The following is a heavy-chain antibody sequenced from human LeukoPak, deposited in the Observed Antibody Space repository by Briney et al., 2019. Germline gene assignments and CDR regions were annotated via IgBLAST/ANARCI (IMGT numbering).Heavy chain of an antibody. J-gene: IGHJ4*02. CDR3: ARDQPTYCGGDCYSFDY. CDR1: GFTFSSYW. D-gene: IGHD2-21*02. V-gene: IGHV3-7*01. Sequence: GGSLRLSCAASGFTFSSYWMSWVRQALGKGLEWVANIKQDGSEKYYVDSVKGRFTISRDNAKNSLYLQMNSLRAEDTAVYYCARDQPTYCGGDCYSFDYWGQGTLVTVSS. CDR2: IKQDGSEK.